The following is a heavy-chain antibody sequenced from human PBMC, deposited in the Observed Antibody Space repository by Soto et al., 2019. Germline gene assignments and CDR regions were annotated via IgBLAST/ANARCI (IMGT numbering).Heavy chain of an antibody. CDR3: AHKEPRMNHFDY. CDR2: IYWDDDK. V-gene: IGHV2-5*02. CDR1: GFSLSTSGVG. Sequence: QITLTESGPTLVKPTQTPTLTCTFSGFSLSTSGVGVGWIRQPPGKALEWLAVIYWDDDKRYSPSLKNRLTITKDTSKNHVVLTMTNIDAVDTATYYCAHKEPRMNHFDYWGQGTPVTVYS. D-gene: IGHD2-8*01. J-gene: IGHJ4*02.